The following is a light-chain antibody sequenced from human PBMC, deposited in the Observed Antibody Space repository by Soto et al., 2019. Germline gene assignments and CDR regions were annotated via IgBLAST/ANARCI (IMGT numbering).Light chain of an antibody. V-gene: IGKV3-15*01. CDR3: QPYNNWPPWT. J-gene: IGKJ1*01. Sequence: EIVMTQSPATLSVSPGERATLSCRASQSVSSNLAWYQQKPGQAPRLLIYGASTRATGIPARFSGSGSGTEFTPTTSILQSEDFAVYYCQPYNNWPPWTFGQGTKVEIK. CDR2: GAS. CDR1: QSVSSN.